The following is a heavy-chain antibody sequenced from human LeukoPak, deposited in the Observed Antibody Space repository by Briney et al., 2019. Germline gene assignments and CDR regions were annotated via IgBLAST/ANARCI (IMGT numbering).Heavy chain of an antibody. CDR1: GFNFIDYG. V-gene: IGHV3-30*02. CDR3: AELGITMIGGV. J-gene: IGHJ6*04. CDR2: IRKDGTFK. Sequence: GGSLRLSCVASGFNFIDYGMHWVRQAPGKGLEWVALIRKDGTFKYNEDSVKGRFTISRDNRENTLYLQMNSLTTEDTAVYYCAELGITMIGGVWGKGTTVTISS. D-gene: IGHD3-10*02.